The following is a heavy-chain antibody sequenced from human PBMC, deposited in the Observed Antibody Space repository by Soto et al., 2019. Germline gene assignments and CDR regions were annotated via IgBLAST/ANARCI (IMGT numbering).Heavy chain of an antibody. CDR1: GGSISSGGYS. CDR2: IYHSGST. CDR3: AAGGGLPRYY. J-gene: IGHJ4*02. Sequence: QLQLQESGSGLVKPSQTLSLTCAVSGGSISSGGYSWSWVRQPPGKGLEWIGYIYHSGSTYYNPSLKSRVTISVDRSKDQLSLKLSSVTAADTAVYYCAAGGGLPRYYWGQGTLVTVSS. D-gene: IGHD5-12*01. V-gene: IGHV4-30-2*01.